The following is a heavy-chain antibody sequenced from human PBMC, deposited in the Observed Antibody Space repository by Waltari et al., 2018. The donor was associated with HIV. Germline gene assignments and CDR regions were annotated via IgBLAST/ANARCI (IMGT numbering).Heavy chain of an antibody. V-gene: IGHV4-34*01. D-gene: IGHD6-19*01. J-gene: IGHJ4*02. CDR3: ARGRSPYSSGWYASEY. CDR1: GGSFSGYY. Sequence: QVQLQQWGAGRWKPSETLSLTCAVYGGSFSGYYRSWIRQPPGKGLEWIGEINHSGSTNYKPSLNSRVTISVYTSKNQFSLKLSSVTAADTAVYYCARGRSPYSSGWYASEYWGQGTLVTVSS. CDR2: INHSGST.